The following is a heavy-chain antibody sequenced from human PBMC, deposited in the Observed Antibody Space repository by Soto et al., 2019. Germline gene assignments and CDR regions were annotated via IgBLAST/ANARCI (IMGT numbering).Heavy chain of an antibody. J-gene: IGHJ5*02. CDR1: GGSFSGYY. CDR3: ARGFMDSSSSGWFDP. D-gene: IGHD6-13*01. V-gene: IGHV4-34*01. CDR2: INHSGST. Sequence: SETLSLTCAVYGGSFSGYYWSWIRQPPGKGLEWIGEINHSGSTNYNPSLKSRVTISVDTSKNQFSLKLSSVTAADTAVYYCARGFMDSSSSGWFDPWGQGTLVTVSS.